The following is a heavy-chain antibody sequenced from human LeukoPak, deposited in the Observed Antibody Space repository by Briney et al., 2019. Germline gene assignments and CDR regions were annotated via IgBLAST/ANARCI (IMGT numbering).Heavy chain of an antibody. CDR3: ARAGQGYCTSASCCLSLDY. D-gene: IGHD2-2*01. CDR2: IYSTGST. CDR1: GGSISSSIFY. V-gene: IGHV4-39*07. J-gene: IGHJ4*02. Sequence: SETLSLTCTVSGGSISSSIFYWGWIRQPPGKGLEWIGSIYSTGSTYYNPSLKSRVTISVATSKNQFSLNLNSVTAADTAVYYCARAGQGYCTSASCCLSLDYWGQGTLVTVSS.